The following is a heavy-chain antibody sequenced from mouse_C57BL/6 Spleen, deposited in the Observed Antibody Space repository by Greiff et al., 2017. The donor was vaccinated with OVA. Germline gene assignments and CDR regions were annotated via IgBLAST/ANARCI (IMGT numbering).Heavy chain of an antibody. Sequence: EVKLVESGGGLVQPGGSLKLSCAASGFTFSDYGMAWVRQAPRKGPEWVAFISNLAYSIYSADTVTGRFTLSRENAKNTLYMEMSSLRSEDTAMYYCASDYYGSSSQAWFAYWGQGTLVTVSS. CDR2: ISNLAYSI. D-gene: IGHD1-1*01. CDR3: ASDYYGSSSQAWFAY. V-gene: IGHV5-15*04. CDR1: GFTFSDYG. J-gene: IGHJ3*01.